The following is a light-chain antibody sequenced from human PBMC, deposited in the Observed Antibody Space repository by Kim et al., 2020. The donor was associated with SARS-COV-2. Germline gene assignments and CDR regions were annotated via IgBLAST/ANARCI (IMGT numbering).Light chain of an antibody. J-gene: IGLJ3*02. CDR1: SGHSSYI. V-gene: IGLV4-60*03. Sequence: QPVLTQSSSASASLGSSVKLTCTLSSGHSSYIIAWHQQQPGKAPRYLMKVEGSGSYNKGSGVPDRFSGSSSGADRYLTISNLQSEDEGDYYCETCDSNTWVFGGGTQLTVL. CDR2: VEGSGSY. CDR3: ETCDSNTWV.